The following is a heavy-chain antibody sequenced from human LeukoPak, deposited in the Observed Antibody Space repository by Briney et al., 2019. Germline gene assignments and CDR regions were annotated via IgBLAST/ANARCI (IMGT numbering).Heavy chain of an antibody. CDR1: GFTFSGSA. J-gene: IGHJ4*02. CDR2: IRSKANSYAT. V-gene: IGHV3-73*01. CDR3: TSGDGYLFDY. Sequence: PGGSLRLSCAASGFTFSGSAMHWVRQASGKGLEWVGRIRSKANSYATAYAASVKGRFTISRDDSENTAYLQMNSLKTEDTAVYYCTSGDGYLFDYWGQGTLVTVSS. D-gene: IGHD5-24*01.